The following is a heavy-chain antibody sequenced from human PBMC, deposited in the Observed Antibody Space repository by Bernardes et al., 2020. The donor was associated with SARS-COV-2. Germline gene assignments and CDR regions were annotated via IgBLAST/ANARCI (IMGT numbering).Heavy chain of an antibody. CDR2: IYYSGST. D-gene: IGHD3-22*01. Sequence: SETLSLTCTVSGGSISSGGYYWSWIRQHPGKGLEWIGYIYYSGSTYYNPSLKSRVTISVDTSKNQFSLKLSSVTAADTAVYYCARAFRVVVVDAFDIWGQGTLVTDSS. J-gene: IGHJ3*02. CDR1: GGSISSGGYY. CDR3: ARAFRVVVVDAFDI. V-gene: IGHV4-31*03.